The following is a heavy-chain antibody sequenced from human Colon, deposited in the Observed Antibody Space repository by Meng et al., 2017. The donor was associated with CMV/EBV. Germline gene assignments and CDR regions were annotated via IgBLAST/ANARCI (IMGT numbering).Heavy chain of an antibody. CDR3: VRDSSGYYYFDF. CDR2: ISGSGGST. V-gene: IGHV3-23*01. CDR1: GFTFTDA. Sequence: GESLKISCAASGFTFTDAWMNWVRQAPGKGLEWVSAISGSGGSTYYADSVKGRFTISRDNSKNTLYLQMNSLRAEDTAVYYCVRDSSGYYYFDFWGQGTLVTVSS. J-gene: IGHJ4*02. D-gene: IGHD3-22*01.